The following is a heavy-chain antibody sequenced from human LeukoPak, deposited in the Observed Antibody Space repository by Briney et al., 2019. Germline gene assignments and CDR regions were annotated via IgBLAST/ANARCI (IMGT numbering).Heavy chain of an antibody. CDR1: GFTFDDYA. J-gene: IGHJ6*03. V-gene: IGHV3-43D*03. CDR2: ISWDGGST. D-gene: IGHD1-1*01. CDR3: AKANGVPHYYYYMDV. Sequence: QPGGSLRLSCAASGFTFDDYAMHWVRQAPGKGLEWVSLISWDGGSTYYADSVKGRFTISRDNSKNSLYLQMNSLRAEDTALYYCAKANGVPHYYYYMDVWGKGTTVTVSS.